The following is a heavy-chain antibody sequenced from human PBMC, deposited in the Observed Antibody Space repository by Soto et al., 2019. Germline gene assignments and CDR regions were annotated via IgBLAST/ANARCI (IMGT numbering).Heavy chain of an antibody. D-gene: IGHD5-18*01. Sequence: PSETLSLTWTVSGGSISSYYWIWIRQPPGKGLEWIGYIYYSGITNYNPSLKSRVTISVDTSKNQFSLKLTSVTAADTAMYLCARDRGTTQLWLNAFDVWGRGTMVTVSS. CDR3: ARDRGTTQLWLNAFDV. V-gene: IGHV4-59*12. CDR2: IYYSGIT. J-gene: IGHJ3*01. CDR1: GGSISSYY.